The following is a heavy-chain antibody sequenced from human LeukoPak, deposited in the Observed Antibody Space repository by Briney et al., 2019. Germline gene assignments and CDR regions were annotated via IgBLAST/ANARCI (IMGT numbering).Heavy chain of an antibody. CDR1: GGSISSSSYY. V-gene: IGHV4-39*01. CDR3: ARPVNNVGYCSGGSCYHMDV. CDR2: IYYSGST. Sequence: PSETLSLTCTVSGGSISSSSYYWGWIRQPPGKGLEWIGGIYYSGSTYYNPSLKSRVTISVDTSKNQFSLKLSSVTAADTAVYYCARPVNNVGYCSGGSCYHMDVWGKGTTVTVSS. J-gene: IGHJ6*03. D-gene: IGHD2-15*01.